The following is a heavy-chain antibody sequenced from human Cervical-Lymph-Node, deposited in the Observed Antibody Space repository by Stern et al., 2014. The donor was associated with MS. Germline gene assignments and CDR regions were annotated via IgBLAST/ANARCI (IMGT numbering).Heavy chain of an antibody. V-gene: IGHV4-31*03. CDR3: ASLDWESPYAFDI. Sequence: QVQLQESGPGLVKPSQTLTLTCTVSGGSISSGGYYWSWIRQHPGKGLEWIGNIYYSGSTYYNPSPQSRTTITEDTFTKQFPPKRSSVTAADTAVYYCASLDWESPYAFDIWGQGTMVTVSS. CDR1: GGSISSGGYY. D-gene: IGHD1-26*01. CDR2: IYYSGST. J-gene: IGHJ3*02.